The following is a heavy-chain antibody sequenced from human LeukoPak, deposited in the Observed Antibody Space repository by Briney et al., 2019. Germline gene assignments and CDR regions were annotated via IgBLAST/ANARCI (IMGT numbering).Heavy chain of an antibody. V-gene: IGHV1-2*06. Sequence: ASVKVSCKASGYGFIAYYIHWVRQAPGQGLEWMGRINPDSGAADYAENFQGRVTMTRDTSTRTVHMELSSLRSEDTAIYYCAKETPNTGWFDPWGQGTLVTVSS. D-gene: IGHD1-14*01. CDR3: AKETPNTGWFDP. CDR2: INPDSGAA. CDR1: GYGFIAYY. J-gene: IGHJ5*02.